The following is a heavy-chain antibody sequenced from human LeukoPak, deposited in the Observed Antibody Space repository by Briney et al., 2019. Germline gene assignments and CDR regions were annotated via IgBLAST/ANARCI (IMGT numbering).Heavy chain of an antibody. D-gene: IGHD3-10*01. V-gene: IGHV1-8*01. CDR1: EYTFTTYD. CDR2: MNPNSGNT. Sequence: ALVKVSCKASEYTFTTYDIDWVRQATGQGLEWIGWMNPNSGNTGYAQKFQGRVTMTRNTSISTAYMELSSLTSEDTAVYYCARVGLVRGVRGKGFEYWGHGTLVTVSS. J-gene: IGHJ4*01. CDR3: ARVGLVRGVRGKGFEY.